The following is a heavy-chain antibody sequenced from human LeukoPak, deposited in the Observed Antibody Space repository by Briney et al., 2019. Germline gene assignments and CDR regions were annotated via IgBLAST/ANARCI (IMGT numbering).Heavy chain of an antibody. CDR1: GGSFSGYY. Sequence: SETLSLTCAVYGGSFSGYYWSLIRQPPGKGLEWIGEINHSGSTNYNPSLKSRVTISVDTSKNQFSLKLSSVTAADTAVYYCARGLRYSGYVGLNWFDPWGQGTLVTVSS. D-gene: IGHD5-12*01. J-gene: IGHJ5*02. CDR2: INHSGST. CDR3: ARGLRYSGYVGLNWFDP. V-gene: IGHV4-34*01.